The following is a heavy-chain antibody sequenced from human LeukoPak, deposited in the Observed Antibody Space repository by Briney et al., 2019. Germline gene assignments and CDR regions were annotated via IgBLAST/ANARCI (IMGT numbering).Heavy chain of an antibody. CDR3: AKDRLYCSGGSCNYDAFDI. D-gene: IGHD2-15*01. J-gene: IGHJ3*02. CDR1: GFTFSSYA. CDR2: ISGSGGST. V-gene: IGHV3-23*01. Sequence: SGGSLRLSCAASGFTFSSYAMSWVRQAPGKGLEWVSAISGSGGSTYYADSVKGRFTISRDNSKNTLYLQMNSLRAKDTAVYYCAKDRLYCSGGSCNYDAFDIWGQGTMVTVSS.